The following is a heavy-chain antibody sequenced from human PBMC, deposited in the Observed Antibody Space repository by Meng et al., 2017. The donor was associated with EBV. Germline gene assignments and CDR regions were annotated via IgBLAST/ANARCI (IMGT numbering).Heavy chain of an antibody. CDR3: ARGETVAGTWWFDP. CDR2: MNPNNGNT. D-gene: IGHD6-19*01. Sequence: QVQLVQSGAEVKKPGASVKVSCKASGYTFTNYDINWVRQSTGQGLEWMGWMNPNNGNTGYAQKFQGRVTMTRNPSINTAYMELTSLTSEDTAVYYCARGETVAGTWWFDPWGQGTKVTVSS. V-gene: IGHV1-8*01. CDR1: GYTFTNYD. J-gene: IGHJ5*02.